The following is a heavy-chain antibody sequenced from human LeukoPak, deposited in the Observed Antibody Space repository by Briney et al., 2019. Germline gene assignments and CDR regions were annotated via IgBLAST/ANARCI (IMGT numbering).Heavy chain of an antibody. D-gene: IGHD3-10*01. CDR3: ARGFINYMDV. Sequence: PSETLSLTCTVSGAFISSGTYYWSWIRQPPGKGLEWIGYIYYSGSTYYNPSLKSRVTISVDTSKNQFSLKLSSVTAADTAVYYCARGFINYMDVWGKGTTVTVSS. J-gene: IGHJ6*03. CDR1: GAFISSGTYY. V-gene: IGHV4-30-4*07. CDR2: IYYSGST.